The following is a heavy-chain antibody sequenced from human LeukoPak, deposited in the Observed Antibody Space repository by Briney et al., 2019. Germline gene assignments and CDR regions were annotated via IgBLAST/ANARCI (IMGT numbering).Heavy chain of an antibody. Sequence: GGSLRLSCAASGFTFSSYSMNWVRQAPGKGLEWVSSISSSSSYVYYADSVKGRFTISRDNAKNSLYLQMNSLRAEDTAVYYCARVSDDWLKDFDYWGQGTLVTVSS. D-gene: IGHD3-9*01. J-gene: IGHJ4*02. CDR1: GFTFSSYS. CDR3: ARVSDDWLKDFDY. V-gene: IGHV3-21*01. CDR2: ISSSSSYV.